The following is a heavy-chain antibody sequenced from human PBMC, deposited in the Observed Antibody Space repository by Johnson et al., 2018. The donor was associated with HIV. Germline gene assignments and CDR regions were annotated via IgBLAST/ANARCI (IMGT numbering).Heavy chain of an antibody. Sequence: VQLVESGGGLVQPGRSLRLSCVASGFTLEDYGMHWVRQPPGRGLEWVTGISWNSDNIDYVDSVKGRFTISRDNAKNSLYLQMNSLRAEDTAFYYCAKARVRYSSDVDALDIWGQGTMVTVSS. D-gene: IGHD6-19*01. V-gene: IGHV3-9*01. J-gene: IGHJ3*02. CDR2: ISWNSDNI. CDR1: GFTLEDYG. CDR3: AKARVRYSSDVDALDI.